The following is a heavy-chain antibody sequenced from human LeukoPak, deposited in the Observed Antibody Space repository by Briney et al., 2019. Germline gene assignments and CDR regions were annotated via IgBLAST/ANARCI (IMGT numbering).Heavy chain of an antibody. CDR1: GFTFSSYW. CDR2: INSDGSST. CDR3: ARDLWYSSSWYVTYYYYGMDV. V-gene: IGHV3-74*01. J-gene: IGHJ6*02. D-gene: IGHD6-13*01. Sequence: GGSLRLSCAASGFTFSSYWMHWVRQAPGKGLVWVSRINSDGSSTSYADSVKGRFTISRDNAKNTLYLQMNSLRAEDTAVYYCARDLWYSSSWYVTYYYYGMDVWGQGTTVTVSS.